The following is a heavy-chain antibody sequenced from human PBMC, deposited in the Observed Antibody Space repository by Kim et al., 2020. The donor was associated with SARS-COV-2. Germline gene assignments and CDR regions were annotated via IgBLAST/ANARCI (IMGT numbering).Heavy chain of an antibody. Sequence: NYNQSLKSRVTKSVDASKNQFALKLSSVTAADTAVYFCARDYNFNTNFDLWGQGTMVTVSS. D-gene: IGHD3-3*01. J-gene: IGHJ4*02. V-gene: IGHV4-4*06. CDR3: ARDYNFNTNFDL.